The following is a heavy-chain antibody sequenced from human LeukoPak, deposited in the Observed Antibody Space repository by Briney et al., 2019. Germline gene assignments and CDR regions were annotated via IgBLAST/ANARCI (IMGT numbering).Heavy chain of an antibody. J-gene: IGHJ6*03. CDR3: ARLYPPTRYYYYMDV. D-gene: IGHD2-15*01. Sequence: SETLSLTCTVSGGSISSSSYYWGWIRQPPGKGLEWIGSIYYSGSTYYNPSLKSRVTISVDTPKNQFSLKLSSVTAADTAVYYCARLYPPTRYYYYMDVWGKGTTITISS. V-gene: IGHV4-39*01. CDR2: IYYSGST. CDR1: GGSISSSSYY.